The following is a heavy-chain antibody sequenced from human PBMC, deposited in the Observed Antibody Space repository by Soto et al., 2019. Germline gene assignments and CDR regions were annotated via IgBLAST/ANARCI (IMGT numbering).Heavy chain of an antibody. CDR3: ARENYDILTGYYSFDY. CDR1: GGSISSYY. CDR2: IYYSGST. J-gene: IGHJ4*02. Sequence: SETLSLTCTVSGGSISSYYWSWIRQPPGKGLEWIGYIYYSGSTNYNPSLKSRVPISVDTSKNQFSLKLSSVTAADTAVYYCARENYDILTGYYSFDYWGQGTLVTVSS. D-gene: IGHD3-9*01. V-gene: IGHV4-59*01.